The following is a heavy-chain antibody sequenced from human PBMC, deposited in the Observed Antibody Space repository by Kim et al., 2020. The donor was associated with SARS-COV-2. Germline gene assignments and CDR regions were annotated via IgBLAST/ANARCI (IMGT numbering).Heavy chain of an antibody. CDR1: GFTFSSYA. J-gene: IGHJ4*02. V-gene: IGHV3-30*04. CDR3: ARVHSSSIVVVPAAITFDY. Sequence: GGSLRLSCVASGFTFSSYAMHWVRQAPGKGLEWVAVISYDGSNKYYADSVKGRFTISRDNSKNTLYLQMNSLRAEDTAVYYCARVHSSSIVVVPAAITFDYWGQGTLVTVSS. D-gene: IGHD2-2*01. CDR2: ISYDGSNK.